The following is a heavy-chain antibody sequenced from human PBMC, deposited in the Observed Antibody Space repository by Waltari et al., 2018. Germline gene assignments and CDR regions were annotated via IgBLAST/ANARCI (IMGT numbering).Heavy chain of an antibody. V-gene: IGHV4-38-2*01. CDR2: IYHSGNT. D-gene: IGHD2-2*01. CDR3: AIPPTDCSIIGCSPDIDVFDI. Sequence: QVQLQESGPGPVTPSETLSLTCAVSGYSIRSGYSWGWFRQPPGKGLEWIGSIYHSGNTYNRSSLKYRVVIMMDASKNHFSLKRTSVTAADTAVYYCAIPPTDCSIIGCSPDIDVFDIWGQGIMVSVSS. J-gene: IGHJ3*02. CDR1: GYSIRSGYS.